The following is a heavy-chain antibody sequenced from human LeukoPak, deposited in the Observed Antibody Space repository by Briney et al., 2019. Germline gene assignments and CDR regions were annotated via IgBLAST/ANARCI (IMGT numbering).Heavy chain of an antibody. D-gene: IGHD5-12*01. V-gene: IGHV4-59*01. CDR3: ARDRYSGYDGFGAFDI. Sequence: SETLSLTCTVSGGSISSYSWSWIRQPPGKGLEWIGYISYSGSTNYNPSLQSRVTMSAATSKNRFSLKLSSVTAADTAVYYCARDRYSGYDGFGAFDIWGQGTMVTVSS. CDR1: GGSISSYS. CDR2: ISYSGST. J-gene: IGHJ3*02.